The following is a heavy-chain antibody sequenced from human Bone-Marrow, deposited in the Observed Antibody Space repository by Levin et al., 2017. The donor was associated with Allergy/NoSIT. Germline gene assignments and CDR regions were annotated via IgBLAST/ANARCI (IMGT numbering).Heavy chain of an antibody. J-gene: IGHJ6*02. D-gene: IGHD2-15*01. CDR3: ARDLVGTGGAMDV. V-gene: IGHV1-46*01. CDR2: INPDGATI. Sequence: ASVKVSCKSTGYTFTRYYIHWLRQAPGQGLQWMGRINPDGATIRYAQKFQDRLIMTSDTSTSTVYMELSSLRSDDTALYYCARDLVGTGGAMDVWGQGTTVIVSS. CDR1: GYTFTRYY.